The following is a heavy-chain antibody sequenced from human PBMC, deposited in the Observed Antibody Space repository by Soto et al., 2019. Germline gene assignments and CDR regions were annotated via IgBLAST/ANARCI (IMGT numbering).Heavy chain of an antibody. D-gene: IGHD3-10*01. Sequence: SETLCLTYIVSNGSISGRSAYWGWIRQTPGKGLEWIGSIYYIGNTYYNPSLQTRVTISLDKSKSQFSLKLNSVTAADSAVYYCARVPVLVRGVTNNWFDPWGQGALVTVSS. CDR1: NGSISGRSAY. J-gene: IGHJ5*02. CDR2: IYYIGNT. CDR3: ARVPVLVRGVTNNWFDP. V-gene: IGHV4-39*01.